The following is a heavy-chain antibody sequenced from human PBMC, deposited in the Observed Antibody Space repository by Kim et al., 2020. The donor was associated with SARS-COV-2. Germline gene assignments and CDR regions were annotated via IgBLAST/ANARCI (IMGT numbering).Heavy chain of an antibody. Sequence: SETLSLTCTVSGGSISSADDYWSWIRQPPGKGLEWIGYIFYSGITYYNPSLKSRVTISVDTPKSQFSLKLNSVTAADTAVYYCARESFGSGKYAFDIWG. V-gene: IGHV4-30-4*01. CDR2: IFYSGIT. J-gene: IGHJ3*02. D-gene: IGHD3-10*01. CDR3: ARESFGSGKYAFDI. CDR1: GGSISSADDY.